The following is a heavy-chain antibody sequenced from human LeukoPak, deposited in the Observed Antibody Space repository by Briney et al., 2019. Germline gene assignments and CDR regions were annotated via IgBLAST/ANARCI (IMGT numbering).Heavy chain of an antibody. J-gene: IGHJ4*02. Sequence: GRSLRLSCAASGFTFSSYWMHWVRQTPGKGLVWVSGIQSDGSTTTYADFVKGRFTISRDNAKNTLFLQMNSLRAEDTAVYYCARDRGYVPDYWGQGTLVTVSS. CDR3: ARDRGYVPDY. CDR1: GFTFSSYW. V-gene: IGHV3-74*03. D-gene: IGHD5-12*01. CDR2: IQSDGSTT.